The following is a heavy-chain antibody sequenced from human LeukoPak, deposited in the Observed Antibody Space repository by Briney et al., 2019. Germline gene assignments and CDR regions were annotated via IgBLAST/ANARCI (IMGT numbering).Heavy chain of an antibody. Sequence: GGSLRLSCAASGFTFSSYSMNWVRQAPGKGLEWVSYISSSSSTIYYADSVKGRFTISRDNAKNSLYLQMNSLRVEDTALYYCARMKNWGLWDYWGQGTLVTVSS. J-gene: IGHJ4*02. CDR2: ISSSSSTI. V-gene: IGHV3-48*04. CDR1: GFTFSSYS. CDR3: ARMKNWGLWDY. D-gene: IGHD7-27*01.